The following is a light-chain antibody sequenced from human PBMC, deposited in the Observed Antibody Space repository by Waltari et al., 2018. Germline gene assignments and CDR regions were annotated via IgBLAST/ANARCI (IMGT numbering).Light chain of an antibody. V-gene: IGLV8-61*01. CDR2: NTD. CDR3: LFYLGGGIWV. Sequence: QTVVTQEQSVSVSPGGTVTLTCGLNSGSVSRSRYTAWYRQTPGQPPRRLIYNTDTRAFGIPPRFFGSILENKAALTIAQAQADDECDYFCLFYLGGGIWVFGGGTKLTV. J-gene: IGLJ3*02. CDR1: SGSVSRSRY.